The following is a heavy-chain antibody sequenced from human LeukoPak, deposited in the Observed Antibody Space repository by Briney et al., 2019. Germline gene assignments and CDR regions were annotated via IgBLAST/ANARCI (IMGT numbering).Heavy chain of an antibody. CDR3: ARHADSGFGQLAFDY. Sequence: SETLSLTCSVSGGSISGSSYYWGWIRRPPGKGLEWIGSIYYSRSTYYNPSLKSRVTISVDTSKNQFSLKLSSVTAADTAVYYCARHADSGFGQLAFDYWGQGTLVTVSS. CDR1: GGSISGSSYY. CDR2: IYYSRST. V-gene: IGHV4-39*01. J-gene: IGHJ4*02. D-gene: IGHD3-10*01.